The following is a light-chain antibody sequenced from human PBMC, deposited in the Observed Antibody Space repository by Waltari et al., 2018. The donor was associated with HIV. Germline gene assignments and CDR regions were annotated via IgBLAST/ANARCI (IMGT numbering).Light chain of an antibody. J-gene: IGKJ5*01. CDR2: AAS. CDR3: QQYNSYPIT. CDR1: HSISNY. V-gene: IGKV1-16*02. Sequence: DIHMPQFPSSLSAPVGDRVTITCQASHSISNYLAWFHQKPGKASQSLIYAASSLQSGVPAKFSGSGSGTDVTLTISSLQPEDFATYYCQQYNSYPITFGQGTRLEIK.